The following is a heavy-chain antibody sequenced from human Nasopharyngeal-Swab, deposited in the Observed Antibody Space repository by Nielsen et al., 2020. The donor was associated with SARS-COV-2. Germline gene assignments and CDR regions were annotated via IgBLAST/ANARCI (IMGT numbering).Heavy chain of an antibody. CDR2: IKQDGSET. D-gene: IGHD2-8*01. CDR1: GFTFVSYW. J-gene: IGHJ4*02. CDR3: ARRRTYATFDY. V-gene: IGHV3-7*05. Sequence: GGFRRLSCAASGFTFVSYWMSWVPQVPGKGLECLSTIKQDGSETSYVDSVRGRFTISRDNGKNSLYLQMNSLRVGDTAVYYCARRRTYATFDYWGQGDLVTVSS.